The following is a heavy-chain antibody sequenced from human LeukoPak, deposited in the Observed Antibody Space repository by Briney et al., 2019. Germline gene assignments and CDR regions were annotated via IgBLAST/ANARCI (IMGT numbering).Heavy chain of an antibody. J-gene: IGHJ4*02. CDR2: IKGKTDGGTT. D-gene: IGHD6-6*01. CDR3: TTAEIAAQT. CDR1: GFTFSNAW. Sequence: GGSLRLSCAASGFTFSNAWMSWVRQAPGKGLEWVGRIKGKTDGGTTDYAAPVQGRFTISRDDSKNTLYLQMNSLKTEDTAVYYCTTAEIAAQTWGQGTLVTVSS. V-gene: IGHV3-15*01.